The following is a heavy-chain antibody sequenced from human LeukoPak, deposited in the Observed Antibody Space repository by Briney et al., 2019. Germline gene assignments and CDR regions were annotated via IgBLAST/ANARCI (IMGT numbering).Heavy chain of an antibody. Sequence: QPGGSLRLSCAASGFTFSDFWMNWVRQAPGKGLEWVASIKQDGSEKYYVDSVKGRFSISRDNAKNLLHLQMNSLRAEDTAVYYCARDHTVDGLVFDYWGQGILVTVSS. J-gene: IGHJ4*02. CDR3: ARDHTVDGLVFDY. CDR2: IKQDGSEK. CDR1: GFTFSDFW. V-gene: IGHV3-7*01. D-gene: IGHD6-19*01.